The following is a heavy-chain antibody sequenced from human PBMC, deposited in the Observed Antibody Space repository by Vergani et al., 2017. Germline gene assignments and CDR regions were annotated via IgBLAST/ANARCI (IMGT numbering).Heavy chain of an antibody. V-gene: IGHV3-23*01. J-gene: IGHJ4*02. D-gene: IGHD5-12*01. Sequence: EVQLLESGGGLVQPGGSLRLSCAASGFTFSSYAMSWVRQAPGKGLEWVSGISGTGGSTYYADSVKGRFTISRDNSKNTLHLQMNSLRAEDTAVYYCGSGFGSWAFDYWGQGTLVTVSS. CDR3: GSGFGSWAFDY. CDR1: GFTFSSYA. CDR2: ISGTGGST.